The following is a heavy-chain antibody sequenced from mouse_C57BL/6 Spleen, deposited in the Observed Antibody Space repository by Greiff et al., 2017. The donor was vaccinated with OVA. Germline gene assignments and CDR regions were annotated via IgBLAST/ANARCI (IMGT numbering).Heavy chain of an antibody. CDR3: ARTPYGNYSAMDY. D-gene: IGHD2-10*02. Sequence: EVKLVESGPELVKPGASVKISCKASGYSFTGYYMNWVKQSPEKSLEWIGEINPSTGGTTYNQKFKAKATLTVDKSSSTAYMQLKSLTSEDSAVYYCARTPYGNYSAMDYWGQGTSVTVSS. CDR1: GYSFTGYY. CDR2: INPSTGGT. J-gene: IGHJ4*01. V-gene: IGHV1-42*01.